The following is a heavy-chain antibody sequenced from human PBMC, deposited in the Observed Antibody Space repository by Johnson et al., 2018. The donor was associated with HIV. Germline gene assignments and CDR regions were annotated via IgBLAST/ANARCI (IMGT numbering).Heavy chain of an antibody. J-gene: IGHJ3*02. Sequence: MLLVESGGGLVQPGGSLRLSCAASGFTVNSNYINWVRQAPGKGLECVSGIYSGGRTYYADSVKGRFTISRDNSKNTLYLQMNSLRAEDTAVYYCAREGTLGAFDIWGQGTMVTVSS. D-gene: IGHD1-1*01. CDR1: GFTVNSNY. CDR2: IYSGGRT. CDR3: AREGTLGAFDI. V-gene: IGHV3-66*01.